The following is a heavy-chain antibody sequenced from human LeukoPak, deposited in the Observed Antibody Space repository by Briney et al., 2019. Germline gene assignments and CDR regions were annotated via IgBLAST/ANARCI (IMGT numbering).Heavy chain of an antibody. V-gene: IGHV1-69*13. J-gene: IGHJ3*02. CDR2: IIPIFGTA. Sequence: SVKVSCKASGGTFSSYAISWVRQAPGQGLEWMGGIIPIFGTANYAQKFQGRVTITAAESTSTASMELSSLRSEDTAVYYCASPVEGDIVVVPAASGAFDIWGQGTMVTVPS. D-gene: IGHD2-2*01. CDR3: ASPVEGDIVVVPAASGAFDI. CDR1: GGTFSSYA.